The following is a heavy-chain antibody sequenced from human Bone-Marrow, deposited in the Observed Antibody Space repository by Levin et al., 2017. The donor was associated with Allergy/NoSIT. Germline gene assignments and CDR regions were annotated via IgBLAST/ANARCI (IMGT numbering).Heavy chain of an antibody. CDR2: ISYDGSNI. Sequence: GGSLRLSCAASGFTFKSYGMHWVRQAPGKGLEWVSVISYDGSNIYYADSVQGRFTISRDNSKNTLYLQMNSLRVEDTAVYYCAKETGYASRRDFDYWGQGTLVTVSS. CDR1: GFTFKSYG. CDR3: AKETGYASRRDFDY. J-gene: IGHJ4*02. V-gene: IGHV3-30*18. D-gene: IGHD6-13*01.